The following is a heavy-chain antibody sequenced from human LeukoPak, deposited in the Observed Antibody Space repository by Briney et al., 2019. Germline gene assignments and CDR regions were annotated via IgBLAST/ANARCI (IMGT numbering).Heavy chain of an antibody. D-gene: IGHD1-26*01. CDR1: GYTFTGYY. Sequence: ASVKVSCRASGYTFTGYYMHWVRQAPGQGLEWMGRINPNSGGTNYAQKFQGRVTMTRDTSISTAYMELSRLRSDDTAVYYCARAGGYPTGWFDPWGQGTLVTVSS. J-gene: IGHJ5*02. CDR3: ARAGGYPTGWFDP. CDR2: INPNSGGT. V-gene: IGHV1-2*06.